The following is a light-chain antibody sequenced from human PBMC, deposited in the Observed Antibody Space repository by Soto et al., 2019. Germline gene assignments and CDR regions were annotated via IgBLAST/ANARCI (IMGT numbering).Light chain of an antibody. J-gene: IGLJ3*02. V-gene: IGLV2-14*01. CDR2: EVS. Sequence: QSVLTQPASVSGSPGQSITISCTGTSSDVGAYNYVSWYQQHPGKAPKLMIYEVSYRPSGVSDRFSGSRSGNTASLTISGLQAEDESGCYCSSYTSSTTWVFGGGTQLTVL. CDR3: SSYTSSTTWV. CDR1: SSDVGAYNY.